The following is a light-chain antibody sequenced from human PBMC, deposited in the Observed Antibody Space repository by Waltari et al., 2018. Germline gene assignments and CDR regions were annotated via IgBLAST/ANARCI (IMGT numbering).Light chain of an antibody. CDR1: RGISSS. CDR3: QQSNSFPRT. V-gene: IGKV1-12*01. J-gene: IGKJ2*01. Sequence: TVTCRASRGISSSLAWYQQKPGKAPKLLIYAASSLQSGVPSRFSGSGSGTDFILTITTVQPEDFATYFCQQSNSFPRTFGQGTKLEIK. CDR2: AAS.